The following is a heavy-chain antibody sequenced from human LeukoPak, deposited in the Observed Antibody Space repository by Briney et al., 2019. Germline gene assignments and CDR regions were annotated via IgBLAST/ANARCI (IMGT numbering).Heavy chain of an antibody. J-gene: IGHJ3*02. CDR3: AREYSSSSDAFDI. D-gene: IGHD6-13*01. CDR2: TYYRSKWYN. CDR1: GNSVPSNSAA. V-gene: IGHV6-1*01. Sequence: SQTLSLTCVISGNSVPSNSAAWNWIRQSPSRGLEWLGRTYYRSKWYNDSALSVKSRIIINPDTSKNQFSLQLNSVTPEDTAVYYCAREYSSSSDAFDIWGQGTMVTVSS.